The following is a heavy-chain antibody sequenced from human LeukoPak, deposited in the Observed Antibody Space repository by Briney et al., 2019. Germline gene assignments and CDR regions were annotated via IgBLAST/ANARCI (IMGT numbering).Heavy chain of an antibody. Sequence: PGGSLRLSCAASGFTFITYWMNWVRQAPGKGLEWVANINQDGSEKYYVDSVKGRFTISRGNAENSLHLQMTSLRAEDTAVYYCARHGSGSYYVDYWGQGTLVAVSP. V-gene: IGHV3-7*01. CDR2: INQDGSEK. J-gene: IGHJ4*02. CDR1: GFTFITYW. CDR3: ARHGSGSYYVDY. D-gene: IGHD3-10*01.